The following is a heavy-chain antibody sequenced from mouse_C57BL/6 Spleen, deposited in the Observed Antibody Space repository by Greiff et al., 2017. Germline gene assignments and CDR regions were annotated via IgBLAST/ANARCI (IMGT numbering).Heavy chain of an antibody. CDR2: ISYDGSN. CDR1: GYSITSGYY. J-gene: IGHJ1*03. Sequence: EVQLQQSGPGLVKPSQSLSLTCSVTGYSITSGYYWNWIRQFPGNKLEWMGYISYDGSNNYNPSLKNRISITRDTSKNQFFLKLNSVTTEDTATYYCARENYGSSRYFDVWAQGPRSPSPQ. CDR3: ARENYGSSRYFDV. V-gene: IGHV3-6*01. D-gene: IGHD1-1*01.